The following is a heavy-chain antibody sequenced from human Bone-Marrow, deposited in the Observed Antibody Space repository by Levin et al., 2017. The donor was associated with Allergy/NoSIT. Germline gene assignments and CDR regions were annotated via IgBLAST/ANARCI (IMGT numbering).Heavy chain of an antibody. J-gene: IGHJ4*02. CDR1: GGSFSGYY. V-gene: IGHV4-34*01. Sequence: GSLRLSCAVYGGSFSGYYWSWIRQPPGKGLEWIGEINHSGSTNYNPSLKSRVTISVDTSKNQFSLKLSSVTAADTAVYYCARGETAAGPFDYWGQGTLVTVSS. CDR3: ARGETAAGPFDY. D-gene: IGHD6-13*01. CDR2: INHSGST.